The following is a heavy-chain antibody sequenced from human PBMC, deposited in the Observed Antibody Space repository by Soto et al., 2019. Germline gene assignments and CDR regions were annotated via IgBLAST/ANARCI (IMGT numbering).Heavy chain of an antibody. Sequence: PGGALRLSCAASGFTFNIYSMNCVRQAPGKGLEWVSSISSRSSNIDYADSVKGRFTISRDNANNSLYLQMNNLSADDTAVYYCARDTKMLAPLIYMDHWGRGTLVTVSS. J-gene: IGHJ4*02. CDR1: GFTFNIYS. CDR3: ARDTKMLAPLIYMDH. V-gene: IGHV3-21*01. D-gene: IGHD3-22*01. CDR2: ISSRSSNI.